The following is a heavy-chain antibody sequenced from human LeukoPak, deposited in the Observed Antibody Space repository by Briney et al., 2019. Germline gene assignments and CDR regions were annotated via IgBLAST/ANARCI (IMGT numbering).Heavy chain of an antibody. CDR2: INHSGST. CDR3: ARGVMRNWGPGRQETKYYFDY. CDR1: GGSFSGYY. D-gene: IGHD7-27*01. V-gene: IGHV4-34*01. Sequence: PSETLSLTCAVYGGSFSGYYWSWIRQPPGKGLEWIGEINHSGSTNYNPSLKSRVTISVDTSKNQFSLKLSSVTAADTAVYYCARGVMRNWGPGRQETKYYFDYWGQGTLVTVSS. J-gene: IGHJ4*02.